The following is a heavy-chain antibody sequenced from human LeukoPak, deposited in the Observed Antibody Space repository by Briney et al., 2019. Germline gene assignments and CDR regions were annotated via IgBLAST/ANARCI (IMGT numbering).Heavy chain of an antibody. J-gene: IGHJ4*02. CDR3: ARGYSSGWDPLEY. V-gene: IGHV1-69*05. Sequence: GASVKVSCKASGGTFSSYAISWVRQAPGQGLEWMGGIIPIFGTANYAQKFQGRVTITTDESTSTAYMELSSLRSEDTAVYYCARGYSSGWDPLEYWGPGTLVTVSS. CDR2: IIPIFGTA. D-gene: IGHD6-19*01. CDR1: GGTFSSYA.